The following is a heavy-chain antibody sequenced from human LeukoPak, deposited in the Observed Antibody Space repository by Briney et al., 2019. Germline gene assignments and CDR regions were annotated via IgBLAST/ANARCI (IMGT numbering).Heavy chain of an antibody. Sequence: SVKVSCKASGGTFSIYAISWVRQAPGQGLEWMGGIIPIFGTANYAQKFQGRVTITADESTSTAYMELRSLRSEDTAVYYCASGYCSGGSCYRVEPDYWGQGTLVTVSS. D-gene: IGHD2-15*01. V-gene: IGHV1-69*01. CDR1: GGTFSIYA. CDR3: ASGYCSGGSCYRVEPDY. J-gene: IGHJ4*02. CDR2: IIPIFGTA.